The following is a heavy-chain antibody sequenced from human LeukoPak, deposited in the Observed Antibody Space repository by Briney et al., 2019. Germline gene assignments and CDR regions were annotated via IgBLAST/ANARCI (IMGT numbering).Heavy chain of an antibody. CDR3: ARDYRGYGDYDY. J-gene: IGHJ4*02. CDR1: GFTFSSYW. D-gene: IGHD4-17*01. V-gene: IGHV3-7*04. Sequence: GGSLRLSCAPSGFTFSSYWMTWVRQAPGKGLEWVANIKKDGNEKYYVDSVKVRFTISRDNANNSLYLQMNSLRAEDTAVYYCARDYRGYGDYDYWGQGTLVTVSS. CDR2: IKKDGNEK.